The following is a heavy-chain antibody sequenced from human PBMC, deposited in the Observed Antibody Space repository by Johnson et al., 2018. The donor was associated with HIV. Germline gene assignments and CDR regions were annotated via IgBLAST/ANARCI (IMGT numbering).Heavy chain of an antibody. CDR3: ARDPGNGGRPFDGFDI. CDR2: IRYDGSNK. Sequence: QVQLVESGGGVVQPGGSLRLSCAASGFTFSSYGMHWVRQAPGKGLEWVAFIRYDGSNKYYADSVKGRFTISRDNSKNTVFLQMDSLRGEDTADYYCARDPGNGGRPFDGFDIWGQGTMVTVSS. V-gene: IGHV3-30*02. CDR1: GFTFSSYG. D-gene: IGHD4-23*01. J-gene: IGHJ3*02.